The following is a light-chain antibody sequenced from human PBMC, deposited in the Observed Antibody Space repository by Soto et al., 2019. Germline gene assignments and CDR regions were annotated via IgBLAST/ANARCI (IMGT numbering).Light chain of an antibody. CDR3: SSYTTTSTVL. J-gene: IGLJ2*01. CDR1: STDVGAYNF. CDR2: DVN. Sequence: QSVLTQPASVSGSPGQSITISCTGTSTDVGAYNFVSWYQQYPGKAPKLMIYDVNYRPPGISYRFSGSKSGNTASLIISGLQTEDEADYYCSSYTTTSTVLFGGGTKLTVL. V-gene: IGLV2-14*01.